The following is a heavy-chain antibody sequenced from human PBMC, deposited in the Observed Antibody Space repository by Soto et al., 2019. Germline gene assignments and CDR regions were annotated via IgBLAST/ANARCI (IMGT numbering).Heavy chain of an antibody. V-gene: IGHV1-18*01. CDR2: ISAYNGNT. Sequence: ASGKVSWKASGYTFCRYGISWGRQAPGQGLEWMGWISAYNGNTKYAQKIQGRVTMTTDTSTSTAYMELRSLRSDDTAVYYCARDSPPVDYWGQGTLVTVSS. J-gene: IGHJ4*02. CDR3: ARDSPPVDY. CDR1: GYTFCRYG.